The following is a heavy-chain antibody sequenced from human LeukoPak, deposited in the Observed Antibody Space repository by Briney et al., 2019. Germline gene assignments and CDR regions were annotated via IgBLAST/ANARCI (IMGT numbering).Heavy chain of an antibody. Sequence: ASVKVSCKASGYTFTGYYMHWVRQAPGQGLEWMGWINPNSGGTNYAQTFQGRVTMTRDTSISTAYMELTRLRSDDTAVYYCAREEAYCSSPSCHLDYWGQGTLVTVSS. V-gene: IGHV1-2*02. D-gene: IGHD2-2*01. CDR2: INPNSGGT. CDR3: AREEAYCSSPSCHLDY. CDR1: GYTFTGYY. J-gene: IGHJ4*02.